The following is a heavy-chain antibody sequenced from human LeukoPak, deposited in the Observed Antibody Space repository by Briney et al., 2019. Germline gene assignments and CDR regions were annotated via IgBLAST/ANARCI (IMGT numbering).Heavy chain of an antibody. CDR1: GGTFSSYA. D-gene: IGHD3-10*01. CDR3: ARGPTMVRGVITRVGYYYYGMDV. V-gene: IGHV1-69*13. Sequence: SVKVSCKASGGTFSSYAISWVRQAPGQGLEWMGGIIPIFGTANYAQKFQGRVTITADESTSTAYMELSSLRSEDTAVYYCARGPTMVRGVITRVGYYYYGMDVWGQGTTVTVSS. J-gene: IGHJ6*02. CDR2: IIPIFGTA.